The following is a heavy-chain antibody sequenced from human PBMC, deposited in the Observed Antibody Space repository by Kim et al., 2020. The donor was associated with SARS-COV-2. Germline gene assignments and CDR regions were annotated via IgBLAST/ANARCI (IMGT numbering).Heavy chain of an antibody. V-gene: IGHV3-72*01. CDR2: SRNQARSYTT. J-gene: IGHJ4*02. CDR1: GFTFNDYY. Sequence: GGSLRLSCAASGFTFNDYYMDWVRQAPGKGLEWVARSRNQARSYTTEYAAYVKGRFTVSRHDSENSLYLYMNSLKTEDTAVYYCTRTSYGANYFTYYWGQGTLVTVSS. CDR3: TRTSYGANYFTYY. D-gene: IGHD3-3*01.